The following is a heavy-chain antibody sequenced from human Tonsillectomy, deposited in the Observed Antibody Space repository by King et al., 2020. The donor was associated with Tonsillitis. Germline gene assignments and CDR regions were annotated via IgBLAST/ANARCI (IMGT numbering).Heavy chain of an antibody. CDR1: GFTFSSYS. V-gene: IGHV3-48*01. J-gene: IGHJ5*02. CDR3: AREGRAIFGVVKGNWFDP. CDR2: ISAMSSTI. D-gene: IGHD3-3*01. Sequence: VQLVESGGGLVQPGGSLRLSCAASGFTFSSYSMNWVRQAPGKGLEWVSYISAMSSTIYYADSVKSRFTISRDNAKNSLYLQMNSLRAEDTAVYYCAREGRAIFGVVKGNWFDPWGQGTLVTVSS.